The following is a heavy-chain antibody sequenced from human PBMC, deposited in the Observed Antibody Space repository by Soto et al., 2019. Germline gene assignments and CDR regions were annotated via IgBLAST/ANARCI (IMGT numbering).Heavy chain of an antibody. CDR1: GFTFSSYG. CDR2: ISYDGSNK. D-gene: IGHD6-6*01. Sequence: GGSLRLSCAASGFTFSSYGMHWVRQAPGKGLEWVAVISYDGSNKYYADSVKGRFTISRDNSKNTLYLQMNSLRAEDTAVYYCAKDLSSSSRAYYYYYMDVWGKGTTVTVSS. J-gene: IGHJ6*03. CDR3: AKDLSSSSRAYYYYYMDV. V-gene: IGHV3-30*18.